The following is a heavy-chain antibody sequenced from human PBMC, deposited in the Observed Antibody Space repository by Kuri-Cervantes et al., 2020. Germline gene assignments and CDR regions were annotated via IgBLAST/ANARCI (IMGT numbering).Heavy chain of an antibody. CDR2: ISFDGSNK. CDR1: GFTFSSYG. V-gene: IGHV3-33*05. Sequence: GGSLRLSCAASGFTFSSYGMHWVRQAPGKGLEWVALISFDGSNKYYADSVKGRFTISRDNSKNTLYLQMNSLRAEDTAVYYCAKEVAAARNYWGQGTLVTVSS. D-gene: IGHD6-13*01. CDR3: AKEVAAARNY. J-gene: IGHJ4*02.